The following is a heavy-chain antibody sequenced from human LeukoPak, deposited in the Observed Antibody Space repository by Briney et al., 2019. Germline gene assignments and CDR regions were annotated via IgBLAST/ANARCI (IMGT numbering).Heavy chain of an antibody. CDR3: ARLADCSSSSCRSFDY. D-gene: IGHD2-2*01. J-gene: IGHJ4*02. CDR2: INPNSGAT. V-gene: IGHV1-2*02. Sequence: ASVKVSCKASGYTFTGYFMHWVRQAPGQGLEWMGWINPNSGATNYAQNFQGRVTMTRDTSISTAYMELSRLRSDDTAVYYCARLADCSSSSCRSFDYWGQGTLVTVSS. CDR1: GYTFTGYF.